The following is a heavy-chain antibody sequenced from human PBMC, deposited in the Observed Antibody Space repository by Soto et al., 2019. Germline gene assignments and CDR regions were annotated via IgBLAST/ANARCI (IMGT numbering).Heavy chain of an antibody. D-gene: IGHD6-13*01. V-gene: IGHV1-3*01. CDR1: GYTFTSYA. CDR2: INAGNGNT. Sequence: QVQLVQSGAEVKKPGASVKVSCKASGYTFTSYAMHWVRQAPGQRLEWMGWINAGNGNTKYSQKFRGRGTITRDTTASKPYMELRGLRSEDSAVYYCAGEGASSGWYGWGCWGQVPLVTV. CDR3: AGEGASSGWYGWGC. J-gene: IGHJ4*02.